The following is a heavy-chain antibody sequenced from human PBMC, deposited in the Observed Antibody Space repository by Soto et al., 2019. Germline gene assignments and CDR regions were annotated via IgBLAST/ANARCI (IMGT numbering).Heavy chain of an antibody. Sequence: PGESLKISCKGSGYSFTSYWISWVRQMPGKGLEWMGRIDPSDSYTNYSPSFQGHVTISADKSISTAYLQWSSLKASDTAMYYCARQLELLPYYYYGMDVWRQGTTVTVSS. J-gene: IGHJ6*02. V-gene: IGHV5-10-1*01. CDR3: ARQLELLPYYYYGMDV. D-gene: IGHD1-7*01. CDR2: IDPSDSYT. CDR1: GYSFTSYW.